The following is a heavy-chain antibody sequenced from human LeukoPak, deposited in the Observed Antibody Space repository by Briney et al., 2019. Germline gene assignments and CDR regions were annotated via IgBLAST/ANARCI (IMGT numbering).Heavy chain of an antibody. D-gene: IGHD1-26*01. CDR1: GYPFTGYS. CDR2: INPNSGGA. CDR3: AREPGSGEEPFVY. J-gene: IGHJ4*02. Sequence: ASVKVSCKASGYPFTGYSMHWVRHAPGKRLERMGWINPNSGGANYAHTFQGRVTMTRYTSISTAYMELSRLRSDDTAVYYCAREPGSGEEPFVYWGQGTLVTVSS. V-gene: IGHV1-2*07.